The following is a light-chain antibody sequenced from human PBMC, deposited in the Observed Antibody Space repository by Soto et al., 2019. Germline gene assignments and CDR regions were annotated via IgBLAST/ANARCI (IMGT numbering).Light chain of an antibody. Sequence: QPVLTQSPSASASLGASVKLTCTLSSGHSSYAIAWHQQQPEKGPRYLMKLNTDGSHSKGDGIPDRFSGSSSGAERYLTISSLQSEDEADYYCQTWDTGTHVVFGGGTKLTVL. CDR3: QTWDTGTHVV. CDR1: SGHSSYA. V-gene: IGLV4-69*01. CDR2: LNTDGSH. J-gene: IGLJ2*01.